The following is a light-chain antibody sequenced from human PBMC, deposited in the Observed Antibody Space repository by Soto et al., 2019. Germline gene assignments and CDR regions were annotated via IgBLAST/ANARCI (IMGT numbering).Light chain of an antibody. Sequence: DIQMTQSPSSLSASVGDRITITCRASQGIKSDFGWYQQKPGKAPQRLIYSASTLETGDPIRFSGSGSGSECTLTIISLQPDDCATFFCLQHNSFPWTFGQGTKVEI. V-gene: IGKV1-17*01. CDR1: QGIKSD. J-gene: IGKJ1*01. CDR3: LQHNSFPWT. CDR2: SAS.